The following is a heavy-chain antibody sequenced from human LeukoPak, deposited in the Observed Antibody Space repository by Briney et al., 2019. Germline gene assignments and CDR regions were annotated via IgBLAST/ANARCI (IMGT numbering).Heavy chain of an antibody. J-gene: IGHJ4*02. CDR1: GFAFSTYS. CDR2: ISSSSTYI. CDR3: ARVLSGCETTRCELDF. D-gene: IGHD1-26*01. Sequence: GGSLRLSCAASGFAFSTYSMNWVRQAPGKGLEWVSSISSSSTYIYYADSVKGRVTISRDNAKNSLYLQMNSLRAEDTAVYYCARVLSGCETTRCELDFWGQGTLVTVSS. V-gene: IGHV3-21*01.